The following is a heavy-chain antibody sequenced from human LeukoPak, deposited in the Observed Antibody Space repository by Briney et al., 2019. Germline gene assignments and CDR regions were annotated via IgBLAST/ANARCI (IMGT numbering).Heavy chain of an antibody. CDR3: AKGGLGCSSTSCFDY. Sequence: GGSLRLSCAASGLTFSSYAMSWVRQAPGKGLEWVSAISGSGGSTYYADSVKGRFTISRDNSKNTLYLQMNSLRVEDTAVYYCAKGGLGCSSTSCFDYWGQGTLVTVSS. V-gene: IGHV3-23*01. CDR2: ISGSGGST. J-gene: IGHJ4*02. D-gene: IGHD2-2*01. CDR1: GLTFSSYA.